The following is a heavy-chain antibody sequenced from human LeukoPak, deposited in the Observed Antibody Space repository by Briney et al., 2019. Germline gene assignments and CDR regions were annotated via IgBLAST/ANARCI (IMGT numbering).Heavy chain of an antibody. Sequence: SETLSLTCTVSGGSISSYYWSWIRQPPGKGLEWIGYIYYSGSTNYNPSLKSRVTISVDTSKNQFSLKLSSVTAADTAVYYCARDSFDSSGLDYWGQGTLVTVSS. CDR2: IYYSGST. V-gene: IGHV4-59*01. J-gene: IGHJ4*02. D-gene: IGHD3-22*01. CDR3: ARDSFDSSGLDY. CDR1: GGSISSYY.